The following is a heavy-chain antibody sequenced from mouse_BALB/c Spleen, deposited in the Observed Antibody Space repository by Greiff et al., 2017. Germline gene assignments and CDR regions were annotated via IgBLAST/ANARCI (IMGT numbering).Heavy chain of an antibody. J-gene: IGHJ4*01. CDR2: IRSKSNNYAT. CDR3: VRASYYRYDYYAMDY. CDR1: GFTFNTYA. V-gene: IGHV10-1*02. Sequence: EVKLVESGGGLVQPKGSLKLSCAASGFTFNTYAMNWVRQAPGKGLEWVARIRSKSNNYATYYADSVKDRFTISRDDSQSMLYLQMNNLKTEDTAMYYCVRASYYRYDYYAMDYWGQGTSVTVSS. D-gene: IGHD2-14*01.